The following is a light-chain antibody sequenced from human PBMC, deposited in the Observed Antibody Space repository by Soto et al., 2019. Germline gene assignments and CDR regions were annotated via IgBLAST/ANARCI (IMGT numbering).Light chain of an antibody. CDR1: QSISSIY. Sequence: EIVLPKSPGTLSLSPGESATLSCRASQSISSIYLAWYQQKRGQAPRLLIYGASSRAAGIPDRFSGSGSGTDFTLTISRLEPEDFAMHHCQQYGWTVGQGTKVDI. CDR3: QQYGWT. V-gene: IGKV3-20*01. J-gene: IGKJ1*01. CDR2: GAS.